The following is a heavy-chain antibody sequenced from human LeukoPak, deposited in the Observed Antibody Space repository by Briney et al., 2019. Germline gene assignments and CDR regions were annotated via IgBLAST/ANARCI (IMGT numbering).Heavy chain of an antibody. CDR2: INHSGST. CDR3: ARGPVGGTTYNDGDAFDI. Sequence: RPSETLSLTCAVYGGSFSGYYWSWIRQPPGKGLEWIGEINHSGSTNYNPSLKSRVTISVDTSKNQLSLKLSSVTAADTAVFYCARGPVGGTTYNDGDAFDIWGQGTMVTVSS. CDR1: GGSFSGYY. D-gene: IGHD1-7*01. J-gene: IGHJ3*02. V-gene: IGHV4-34*01.